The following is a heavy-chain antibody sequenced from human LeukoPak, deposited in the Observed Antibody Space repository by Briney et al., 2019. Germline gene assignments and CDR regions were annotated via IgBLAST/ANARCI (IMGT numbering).Heavy chain of an antibody. CDR2: ISYDGTYK. CDR1: GFTFSSYG. CDR3: AKSRYTSGWPTFYFDY. V-gene: IGHV3-30*18. Sequence: GGSLRLSCAASGFTFSSYGMHWVRQAPGKGLEWVAVISYDGTYKYYADSVKGRFTISRDNSKNTLYLQINGLRAEDTAVYYCAKSRYTSGWPTFYFDYWGQGTLVTVSS. D-gene: IGHD6-19*01. J-gene: IGHJ4*02.